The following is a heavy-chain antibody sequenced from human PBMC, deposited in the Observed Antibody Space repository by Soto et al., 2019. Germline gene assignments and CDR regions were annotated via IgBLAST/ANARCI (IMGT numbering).Heavy chain of an antibody. CDR1: GYTFTSYD. CDR3: VKAAPPSGYYYYYYYMDV. D-gene: IGHD6-6*01. CDR2: MNPNSGNT. J-gene: IGHJ6*03. Sequence: QVQLVQSGAEVKKPGASVKVSCKASGYTFTSYDINWVRQATGQGLEWMGWMNPNSGNTGYAQKFQGRVTMTRNTSIGTADMELRSLRSEDTAVYYCVKAAPPSGYYYYYYYMDVWGKGTTVTVSS. V-gene: IGHV1-8*01.